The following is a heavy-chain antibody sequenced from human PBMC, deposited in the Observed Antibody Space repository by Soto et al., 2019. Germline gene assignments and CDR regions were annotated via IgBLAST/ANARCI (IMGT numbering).Heavy chain of an antibody. CDR2: ISGSGGST. CDR1: GFTFSSYA. V-gene: IGHV3-23*01. CDR3: AKIAVAVSLPTDY. D-gene: IGHD6-19*01. Sequence: EVQLLESGGGLVQPGGSLRLSCAASGFTFSSYAINWVRQAPGKGLEWVSAISGSGGSTYYADSVKGRFTISRDNSKNTLYLQMNSLRAEDTAVYYCAKIAVAVSLPTDYWGQGTLVTVSS. J-gene: IGHJ4*02.